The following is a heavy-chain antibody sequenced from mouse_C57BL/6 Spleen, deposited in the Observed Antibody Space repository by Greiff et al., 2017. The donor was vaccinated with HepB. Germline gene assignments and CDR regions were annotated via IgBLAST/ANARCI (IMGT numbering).Heavy chain of an antibody. V-gene: IGHV1-81*01. D-gene: IGHD3-1*01. CDR3: ARGLPGNAMDY. CDR2: IYPRSGNT. Sequence: VQVVESGAELARPGASVKLSCKASGYTFTSYGISWVKQRTGQGLEWIGEIYPRSGNTYYNEKFKGKATLTADKSSSTAYMELRSLTSEDSAVYFCARGLPGNAMDYWGQGTSVTVSS. CDR1: GYTFTSYG. J-gene: IGHJ4*01.